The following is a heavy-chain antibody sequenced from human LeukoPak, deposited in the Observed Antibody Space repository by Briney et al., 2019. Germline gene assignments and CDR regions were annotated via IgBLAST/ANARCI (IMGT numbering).Heavy chain of an antibody. CDR1: GFTFNNYG. V-gene: IGHV3-30*02. CDR2: IRYNGDNQ. D-gene: IGHD3-10*01. J-gene: IGHJ6*03. CDR3: AKDSAFYYIDV. Sequence: GGSLRLSCAASGFTFNNYGMHWVRQAPGKGLEWVAFIRYNGDNQYYADSVKGRFTISRDNSKNTLYLQMNSLKGDDTAVYYCAKDSAFYYIDVWGKGTTVIISS.